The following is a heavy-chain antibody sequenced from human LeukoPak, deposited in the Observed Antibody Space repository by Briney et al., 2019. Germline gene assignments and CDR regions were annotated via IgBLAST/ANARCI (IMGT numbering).Heavy chain of an antibody. Sequence: SETLSLTCTFSGGSFSPAHWSWIRQPPGKGLEWIGYIYYSGSTNYNPSLKSRVTISVDTSKNQFSLKLSSVTAADTAVYYCARGSKRAGPLDYWGQGTLVTVSS. CDR3: ARGSKRAGPLDY. J-gene: IGHJ4*02. CDR2: IYYSGST. CDR1: GGSFSPAH. V-gene: IGHV4-59*01. D-gene: IGHD2-2*01.